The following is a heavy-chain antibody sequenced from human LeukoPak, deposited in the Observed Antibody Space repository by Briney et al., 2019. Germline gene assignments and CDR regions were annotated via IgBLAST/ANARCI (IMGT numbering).Heavy chain of an antibody. D-gene: IGHD4-23*01. V-gene: IGHV1-8*01. CDR1: GYTFTSYD. Sequence: ASVKVSCKASGYTFTSYDINWVRQATGQGLEWMGWMNPNSGNTGYAQKLQGRVTMTRNTSISTAYMELSSLRSEDTAVYYCATPAVDGGNSGFDYWGQGTLVTVSS. CDR2: MNPNSGNT. CDR3: ATPAVDGGNSGFDY. J-gene: IGHJ4*02.